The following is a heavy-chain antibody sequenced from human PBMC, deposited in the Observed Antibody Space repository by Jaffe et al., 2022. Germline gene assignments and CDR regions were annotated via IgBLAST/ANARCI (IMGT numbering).Heavy chain of an antibody. J-gene: IGHJ4*02. CDR3: AKGGSSSSWSGRTFDY. CDR2: ISGSGGST. CDR1: GFTFSSYA. V-gene: IGHV3-23*01. Sequence: EVQLLESGGGLVQPGGSLRLSCAASGFTFSSYAMSWVRQAPGKGLEWVSAISGSGGSTYYADSVKGRFTISRDNSKNTLYLQMNSLRAEDTAVYYCAKGGSSSSWSGRTFDYWGQGTLVTVSS. D-gene: IGHD6-6*01.